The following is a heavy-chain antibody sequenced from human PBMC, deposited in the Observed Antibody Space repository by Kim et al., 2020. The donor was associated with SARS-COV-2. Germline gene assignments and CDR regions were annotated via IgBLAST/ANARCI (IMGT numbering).Heavy chain of an antibody. V-gene: IGHV3-23*03. D-gene: IGHD5-18*01. J-gene: IGHJ4*02. CDR1: GFTFSSFA. Sequence: GGSLRLSCAASGFTFSSFAMSWVRQAPGKGLEWVSVIYSGGSSTYYADSVKGRFTISRDNSKNTLYLQMNSPRAEDTAVYYCAKDGAAMVTRYFDYWGQGTLVTVSS. CDR3: AKDGAAMVTRYFDY. CDR2: IYSGGSST.